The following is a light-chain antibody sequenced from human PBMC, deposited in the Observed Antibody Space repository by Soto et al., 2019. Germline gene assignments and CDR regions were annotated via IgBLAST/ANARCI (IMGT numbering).Light chain of an antibody. Sequence: DIVMTQSPDSLAVSLGERATINCKSSQSVLYSSNNKNYLAWYQQKPGQPPKLLIYWASTRESGVPDRFSGSGSGTDFNLTISSLQAEDVAVYYFQQYYSTPPWTFGQGTKVEIK. CDR2: WAS. V-gene: IGKV4-1*01. J-gene: IGKJ1*01. CDR3: QQYYSTPPWT. CDR1: QSVLYSSNNKNY.